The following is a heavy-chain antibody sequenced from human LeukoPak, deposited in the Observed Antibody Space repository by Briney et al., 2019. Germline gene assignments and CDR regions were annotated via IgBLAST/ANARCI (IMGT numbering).Heavy chain of an antibody. D-gene: IGHD5-24*01. V-gene: IGHV4-31*03. CDR1: GGSISSGGYY. CDR3: ASVLRDGYNYGAFDI. CDR2: IYYSGST. J-gene: IGHJ3*02. Sequence: PSETLSLTCTVSGGSISSGGYYWSWIRQHPGKGLEWIGYIYYSGSTYYNPSLKSRVTISIDTSKNQFSLKLSSVTAADTAVYYCASVLRDGYNYGAFDIWGQGTMVTVSS.